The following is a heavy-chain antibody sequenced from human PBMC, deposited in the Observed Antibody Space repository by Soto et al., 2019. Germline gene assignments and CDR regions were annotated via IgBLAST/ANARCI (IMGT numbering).Heavy chain of an antibody. J-gene: IGHJ6*02. CDR3: AKGMNYDYNYSLDV. Sequence: QVQLVESGGGGVQPGRSLRLSCAASGFTFGTYAMHWVRQAPGQGLEWVAVISYDGSNKYYADSVRGRFTISRDKSKNTVYLQMNSLRAEDTAVYYCAKGMNYDYNYSLDVWGQGTTVTVSS. V-gene: IGHV3-30*18. CDR1: GFTFGTYA. CDR2: ISYDGSNK.